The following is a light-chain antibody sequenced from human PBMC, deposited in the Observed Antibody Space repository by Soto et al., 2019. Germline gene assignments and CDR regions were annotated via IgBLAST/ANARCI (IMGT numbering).Light chain of an antibody. Sequence: QSVLTQPASVSGSPGQSITISCTGTSSDVGGYNYVSWYQQHPGKAPKLMIYDVSNRPSGVSNRFSGSKSGNMASLTISGLQAEDEADYYCSSYTSSSTLSNWVFGGGTKLTVL. CDR3: SSYTSSSTLSNWV. J-gene: IGLJ3*02. CDR2: DVS. CDR1: SSDVGGYNY. V-gene: IGLV2-14*01.